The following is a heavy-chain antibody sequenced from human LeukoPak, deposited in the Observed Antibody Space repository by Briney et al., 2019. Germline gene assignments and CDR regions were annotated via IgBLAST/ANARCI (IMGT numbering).Heavy chain of an antibody. CDR1: GGSISSYY. J-gene: IGHJ6*03. CDR3: ATCSSTSCYANNYYYYMDV. Sequence: SETLSLTCTVSGGSISSYYWSWIRQPPGKGLERIGYIYYSGSTNYNPSLKSRVTISVDTSKNQFSLKLSSVTAADTAVYYCATCSSTSCYANNYYYYMDVWGKGTTVTVSS. D-gene: IGHD2-2*01. CDR2: IYYSGST. V-gene: IGHV4-59*01.